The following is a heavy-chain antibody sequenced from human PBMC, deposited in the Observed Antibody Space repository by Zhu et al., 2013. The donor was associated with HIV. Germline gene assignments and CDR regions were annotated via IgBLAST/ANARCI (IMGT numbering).Heavy chain of an antibody. CDR1: GYHFPGYY. J-gene: IGHJ6*02. CDR2: INTNYGDT. D-gene: IGHD6-19*01. Sequence: QARLVQSGAEVQKPGASVKVSCKASGYHFPGYYIHWVRQAPGRGLEWMGWINTNYGDTHYPQNFKGRVTMTRDTSTSTAYMELTRLTSDDTAVYYCARDVVSNGWHSLKYYHYGMDVWGQGTTVTVSS. CDR3: ARDVVSNGWHSLKYYHYGMDV. V-gene: IGHV1-2*02.